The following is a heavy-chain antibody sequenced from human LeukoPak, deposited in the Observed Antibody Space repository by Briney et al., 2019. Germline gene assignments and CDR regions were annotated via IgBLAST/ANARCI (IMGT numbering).Heavy chain of an antibody. D-gene: IGHD4-23*01. CDR1: GFTFSSYA. CDR3: AKGRDYGGLRSAFDI. CDR2: TSGSGGTT. J-gene: IGHJ3*02. V-gene: IGHV3-23*01. Sequence: GGSLRLSCAASGFTFSSYAMSWVRQAPGKGLEWVSCTSGSGGTTYYADSVKGRFTISRDNSKNMLYLQMNSLRAEDTAVYYCAKGRDYGGLRSAFDIWGQGTMVTVSS.